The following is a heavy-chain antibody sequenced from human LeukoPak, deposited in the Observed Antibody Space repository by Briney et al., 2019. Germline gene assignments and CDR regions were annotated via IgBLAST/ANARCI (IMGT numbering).Heavy chain of an antibody. Sequence: PSETLPLTCTVSGGSISSYYWSWIRQPPGKGLEWIGYIYYSGSTNYNPSLKSRVTISVDTSKNQFSLKLSSVTAADTAVYYCARVPRGYCSSTSCYSDYYYYYYMDVWGKGTTVTVSS. CDR2: IYYSGST. J-gene: IGHJ6*03. D-gene: IGHD2-2*02. V-gene: IGHV4-59*01. CDR1: GGSISSYY. CDR3: ARVPRGYCSSTSCYSDYYYYYYMDV.